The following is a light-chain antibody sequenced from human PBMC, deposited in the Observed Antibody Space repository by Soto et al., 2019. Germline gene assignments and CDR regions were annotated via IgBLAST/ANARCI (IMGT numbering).Light chain of an antibody. V-gene: IGLV8-61*01. Sequence: QTVVTQEPSFSVSPGGTVTLTCGLSSGSVSTSYYPSWYQQPPVQAPRTLIYSTNTRSSGVPDRFTGSILGNKAALTIAGAQADDEYDYYCVLYMGRGYWVFGGGTKLTVL. CDR2: STN. J-gene: IGLJ3*02. CDR3: VLYMGRGYWV. CDR1: SGSVSTSYY.